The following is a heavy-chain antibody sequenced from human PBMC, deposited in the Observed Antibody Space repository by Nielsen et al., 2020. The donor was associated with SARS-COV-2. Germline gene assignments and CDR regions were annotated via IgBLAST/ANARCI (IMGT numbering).Heavy chain of an antibody. V-gene: IGHV3-11*03. CDR3: AKHEGED. J-gene: IGHJ4*02. Sequence: GGSLRLSCAASGFSFSDYYMSWVRQAPGKGLEWVSYISSSSSYTDYADSVKGRFTISRDNSRNTLYLEMNSLRADDTAVYYCAKHEGEDWGQGTLVTVSS. CDR1: GFSFSDYY. D-gene: IGHD3-10*01. CDR2: ISSSSSYT.